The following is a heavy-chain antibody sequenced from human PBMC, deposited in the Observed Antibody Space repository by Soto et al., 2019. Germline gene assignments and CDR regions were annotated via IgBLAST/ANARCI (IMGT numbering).Heavy chain of an antibody. CDR2: IIPIFGTA. CDR1: GGSFSSYA. Sequence: SVTVSCKACGGSFSSYAISWVRQAPGQGLGLMWGIIPIFGTANYAQQFPGRVTMTRDTSISTAYRELSRLRSDDTAVYYCARGDEWEPPSPIDYWGQGTLITVSS. CDR3: ARGDEWEPPSPIDY. J-gene: IGHJ4*02. V-gene: IGHV1-69*05. D-gene: IGHD1-26*01.